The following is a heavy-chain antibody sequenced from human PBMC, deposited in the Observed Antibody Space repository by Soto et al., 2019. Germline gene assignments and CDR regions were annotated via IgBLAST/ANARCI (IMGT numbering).Heavy chain of an antibody. Sequence: PSETLSLTCAVYGGSFSGYYWGWIREPPAKGLEWIGEINHSGNTNYNPSLKSRVTISVDTSKNQFSLKLSSVTAADTAVYYCARAQFWSGSFDYYYYGMDVWGQGTTVTVSS. CDR2: INHSGNT. J-gene: IGHJ6*02. D-gene: IGHD3-3*01. CDR1: GGSFSGYY. V-gene: IGHV4-34*01. CDR3: ARAQFWSGSFDYYYYGMDV.